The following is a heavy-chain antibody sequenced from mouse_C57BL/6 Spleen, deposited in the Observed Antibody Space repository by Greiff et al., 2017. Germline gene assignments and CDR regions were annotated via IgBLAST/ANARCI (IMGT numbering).Heavy chain of an antibody. V-gene: IGHV1-78*01. J-gene: IGHJ3*01. Sequence: VKLQESDAELVKPGASVKISCKVSGYTFTDHTIHWMKQRPEQGLEWIGYIYPRDGSTKYNEKFKGKATLTADKSSSTAYMQLNSLTSEDSAVYFCAREGGYDYDVLFAYWGQGTLVTVSA. CDR3: AREGGYDYDVLFAY. CDR1: GYTFTDHT. CDR2: IYPRDGST. D-gene: IGHD2-4*01.